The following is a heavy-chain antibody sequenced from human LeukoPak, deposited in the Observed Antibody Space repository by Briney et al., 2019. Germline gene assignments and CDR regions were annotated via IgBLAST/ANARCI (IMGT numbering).Heavy chain of an antibody. D-gene: IGHD5-24*01. CDR3: ARMPDGYNSNFGY. V-gene: IGHV1-69*04. CDR2: IIPILGIA. CDR1: GGTFSSYA. J-gene: IGHJ4*02. Sequence: GASVKVSCKASGGTFSSYAISWVRQAPGQGLEWMGRIIPILGIANYAQKFQGRVTITADKSTSTAYMELSSLRSEDTAVYYCARMPDGYNSNFGYWGQGTLVTVSS.